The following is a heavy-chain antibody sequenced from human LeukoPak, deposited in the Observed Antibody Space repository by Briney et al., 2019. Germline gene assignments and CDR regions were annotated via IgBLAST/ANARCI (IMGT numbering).Heavy chain of an antibody. Sequence: ASVKVSCKASGYIFTGNYIHWVRQAPGQGLEWMGWINPNSGGTKYAQKFQGRVTMTRDTSISTAYMELSRLRSDDTAVYYCARWFGEFSDYWGQGTLVTVSS. V-gene: IGHV1-2*02. J-gene: IGHJ4*02. D-gene: IGHD3-10*01. CDR3: ARWFGEFSDY. CDR1: GYIFTGNY. CDR2: INPNSGGT.